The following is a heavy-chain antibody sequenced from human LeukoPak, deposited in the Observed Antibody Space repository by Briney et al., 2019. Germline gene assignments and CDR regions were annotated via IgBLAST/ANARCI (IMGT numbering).Heavy chain of an antibody. CDR2: IT. Sequence: SETLSLTCTVSGGSISSSSYYWGWIRQPPGKGLEWIGSITYYNPSLKSRVTISVDTSKNQFSLKLSSVTAADTAVYYCAGDEAAAGRPDYYGMDVWGQGTTVTVS. CDR3: AGDEAAAGRPDYYGMDV. V-gene: IGHV4-39*07. D-gene: IGHD6-13*01. J-gene: IGHJ6*02. CDR1: GGSISSSSYY.